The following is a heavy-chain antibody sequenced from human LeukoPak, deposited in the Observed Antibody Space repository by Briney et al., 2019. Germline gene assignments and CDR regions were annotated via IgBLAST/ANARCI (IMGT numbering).Heavy chain of an antibody. V-gene: IGHV1-3*01. D-gene: IGHD2-8*01. CDR1: GYTLTSYA. CDR2: ISAGNGNT. Sequence: ASVKVSCKASGYTLTSYAMHWVRQAPGQRLEWMGWISAGNGNTKYSQKFQGRVTITRDTSASTAYMELSSLRSEDTAVYYCARPLMVYAISTPRDYYGMDVWGQGTTVTVSS. J-gene: IGHJ6*02. CDR3: ARPLMVYAISTPRDYYGMDV.